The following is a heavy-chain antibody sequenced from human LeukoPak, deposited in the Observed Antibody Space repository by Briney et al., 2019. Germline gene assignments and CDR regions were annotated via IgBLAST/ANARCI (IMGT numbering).Heavy chain of an antibody. V-gene: IGHV3-7*01. CDR2: VNQGGTEK. D-gene: IGHD6-13*01. CDR3: ARDRGYSSSLDAFDI. CDR1: GFTFSSQW. J-gene: IGHJ3*02. Sequence: GGSLRLSCAASGFTFSSQWMSWVRQAPGKGLEWVANVNQGGTEKYYVDSVKGRFTISRDNAENSLYLQMNSLRAEDTAVYYCARDRGYSSSLDAFDIWGQGTMVTVSS.